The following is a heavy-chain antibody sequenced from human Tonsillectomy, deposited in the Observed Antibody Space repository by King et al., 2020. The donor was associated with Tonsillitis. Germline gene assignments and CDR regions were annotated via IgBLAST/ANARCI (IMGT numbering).Heavy chain of an antibody. V-gene: IGHV4-39*01. CDR3: ARIGVDSSGYYYVAY. D-gene: IGHD3-22*01. Sequence: QLQESGPGLVKPSETLSLTCTVFGGSISSISDFWGWIRHPPGKVLECIGSFYYSGSNHYNPSLKSRVTISVDTSKNQFSLKLNSVTAADTAVFYCARIGVDSSGYYYVAYWGQGTLVTVSS. J-gene: IGHJ4*02. CDR1: GGSISSISDF. CDR2: FYYSGSN.